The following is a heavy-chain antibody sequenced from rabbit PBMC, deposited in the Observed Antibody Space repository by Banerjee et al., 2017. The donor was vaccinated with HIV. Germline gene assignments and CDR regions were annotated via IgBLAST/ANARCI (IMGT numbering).Heavy chain of an antibody. CDR1: GFSFSSGYD. CDR2: IDIGSGNP. CDR3: ARGGGGYYGDL. J-gene: IGHJ6*01. V-gene: IGHV1S45*01. D-gene: IGHD1-1*01. Sequence: QQQLEESGGGLVKPEGSLTLTCKASGFSFSSGYDMCWVRQAPGKGLEWIGCIDIGSGNPYYASWAKGRFTISKTSSTTVTLQMTSLTAADTATYFCARGGGGYYGDLWGPGTLVTVS.